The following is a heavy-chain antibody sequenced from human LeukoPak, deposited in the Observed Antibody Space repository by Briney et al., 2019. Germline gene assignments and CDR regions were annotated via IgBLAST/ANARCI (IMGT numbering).Heavy chain of an antibody. CDR1: GGSFSGYY. V-gene: IGHV4-34*01. D-gene: IGHD3-22*01. Sequence: PSETLSLTCAVYGGSFSGYYWSWIRQPPGKGLEWIGEINHSGSTNYNPSLKSRVTISVDTSKNQFSLKLSSVTAADTAVYYCARGSGDSSGYYLSGWFDPWGQGTLVTVSS. J-gene: IGHJ5*02. CDR3: ARGSGDSSGYYLSGWFDP. CDR2: INHSGST.